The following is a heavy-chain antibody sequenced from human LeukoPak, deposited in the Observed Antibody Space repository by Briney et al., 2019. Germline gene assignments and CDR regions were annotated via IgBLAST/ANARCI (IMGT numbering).Heavy chain of an antibody. V-gene: IGHV3-74*01. J-gene: IGHJ4*02. CDR1: GFIFSSYW. CDR3: ATDGVVVATRADY. Sequence: GGSLRLSCAASGFIFSSYWMHWVRQAPGKGLVWVSRINPDGGTTSYADSVKGRFTISRDNAKKTLYLQMNSLRAEDTAVYYRATDGVVVATRADYWGQGTLVTVSS. D-gene: IGHD2-15*01. CDR2: INPDGGTT.